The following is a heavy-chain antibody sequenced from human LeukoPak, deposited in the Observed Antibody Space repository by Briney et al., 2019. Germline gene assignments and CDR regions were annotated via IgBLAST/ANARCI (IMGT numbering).Heavy chain of an antibody. V-gene: IGHV3-48*03. CDR1: GFTFSSYA. Sequence: GGSLRLSCAASGFTFSSYAMNWVRQAPGKGLEWVSYISSTGSNIYYADSVKGRFTISRDNAKNSLYLLMNSLRTEDTAVYYCAATYYYDGSGDYWGQGTLVTVSS. CDR2: ISSTGSNI. D-gene: IGHD3-22*01. J-gene: IGHJ4*02. CDR3: AATYYYDGSGDY.